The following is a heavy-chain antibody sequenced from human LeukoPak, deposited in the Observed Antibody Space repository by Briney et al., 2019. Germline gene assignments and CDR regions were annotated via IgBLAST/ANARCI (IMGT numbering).Heavy chain of an antibody. V-gene: IGHV4-34*01. Sequence: PSETLSLTCAVYGGSFSGYYWSWIRQPPGKGLEWIGEINHSGSTNYNPSLKSRVTISVDTSKNQFSLKLSSVTAADTAVYYCARSTGYSRTYDYWGQGTLDTVSS. CDR1: GGSFSGYY. J-gene: IGHJ4*02. CDR2: INHSGST. CDR3: ARSTGYSRTYDY. D-gene: IGHD6-13*01.